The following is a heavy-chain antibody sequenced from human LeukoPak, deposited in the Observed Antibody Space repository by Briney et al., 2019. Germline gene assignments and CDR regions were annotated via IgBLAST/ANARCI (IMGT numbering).Heavy chain of an antibody. Sequence: GGSLRLSCSASGFPFSSYAMHWVRQAPGKGLEWVAVISFDGSKEDYADSVKGRFTISRDNSKNTLYVQLNSLSVEDTAVYYCARDSAYYYDSSGFSYCDYWGPGTLVTVSS. CDR2: ISFDGSKE. D-gene: IGHD3-22*01. CDR3: ARDSAYYYDSSGFSYCDY. V-gene: IGHV3-30-3*01. J-gene: IGHJ4*02. CDR1: GFPFSSYA.